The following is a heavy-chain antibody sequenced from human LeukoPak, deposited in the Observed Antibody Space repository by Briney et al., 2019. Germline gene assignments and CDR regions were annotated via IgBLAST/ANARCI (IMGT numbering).Heavy chain of an antibody. CDR3: VKGFAYFYGSGTHFDY. Sequence: GGSLRLSCSASGFTFASYAMYWVRQAPGKGLEYVSAIGSSGDNTHYADSVKGRFTISRDNSKNTLYLQMSSLRAEDTAVYYCVKGFAYFYGSGTHFDYWGQGTLVTVSS. V-gene: IGHV3-64D*06. CDR1: GFTFASYA. D-gene: IGHD3-10*01. CDR2: IGSSGDNT. J-gene: IGHJ4*02.